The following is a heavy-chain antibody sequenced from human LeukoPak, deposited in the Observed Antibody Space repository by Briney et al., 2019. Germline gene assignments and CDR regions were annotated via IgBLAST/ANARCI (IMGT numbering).Heavy chain of an antibody. V-gene: IGHV3-23*01. D-gene: IGHD3-9*01. J-gene: IGHJ5*02. CDR3: AREAYDWLYDNWFDP. CDR2: LSGSGGST. Sequence: PGGSLRLSCAVSGLTLSNYGMTWVRQAPGKGLEWVAGLSGSGGSTNYADSVKGRFTISRDNAKNTLYLQMNSLRAEDTAVYYCAREAYDWLYDNWFDPWGQGTLVTVSS. CDR1: GLTLSNYG.